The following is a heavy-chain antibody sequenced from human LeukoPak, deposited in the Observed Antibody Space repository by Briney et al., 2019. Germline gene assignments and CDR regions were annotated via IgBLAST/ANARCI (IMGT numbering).Heavy chain of an antibody. CDR2: IKQGGSEI. V-gene: IGHV3-7*01. D-gene: IGHD4-17*01. Sequence: GGSLRLSCAASGFTFSSYWMNWVRQAPGKGLEWVANIKQGGSEIYYVGSVKGRFTISRDDARNSLYLQLNSLRAEDTAVYYCARVYGRTTHSFALPPGYWGQGTLVTVSS. CDR3: ARVYGRTTHSFALPPGY. CDR1: GFTFSSYW. J-gene: IGHJ4*02.